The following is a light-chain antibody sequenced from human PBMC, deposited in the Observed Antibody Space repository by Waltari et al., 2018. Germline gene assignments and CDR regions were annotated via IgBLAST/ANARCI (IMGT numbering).Light chain of an antibody. J-gene: IGLJ1*01. V-gene: IGLV3-21*04. Sequence: SYVVTQLPSVSAAPGETATITCGGDNIGTYSVHWYQQKAGQAPVLVMFYGRDRTSRAPDRCSGSNSGNAATLTSSRVEAGDEARYYCHVWHPHVDPGVFGTGTEGTVL. CDR3: HVWHPHVDPGV. CDR1: NIGTYS. CDR2: YGR.